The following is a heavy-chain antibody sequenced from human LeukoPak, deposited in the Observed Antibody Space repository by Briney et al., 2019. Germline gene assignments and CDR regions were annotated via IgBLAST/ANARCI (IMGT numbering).Heavy chain of an antibody. J-gene: IGHJ6*03. Sequence: ASVKVSCKASGYTFTSYYMHWVRQAPGQGLEWMGIINPSGGSTSYAQKFQGRVTMTRDTSTSTVYMELSSLRSEDTAVYYCARAGQPGAGDRYYYYYMDVWGKGTTVTVSS. V-gene: IGHV1-46*01. D-gene: IGHD3-16*01. CDR1: GYTFTSYY. CDR3: ARAGQPGAGDRYYYYYMDV. CDR2: INPSGGST.